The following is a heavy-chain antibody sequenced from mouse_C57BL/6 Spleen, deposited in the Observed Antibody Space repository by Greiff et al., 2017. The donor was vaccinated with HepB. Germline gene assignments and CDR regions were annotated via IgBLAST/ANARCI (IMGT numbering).Heavy chain of an antibody. CDR3: ASYYGSSYGYFDV. J-gene: IGHJ1*03. CDR2: IYPGSGGT. CDR1: GYAFTNYL. Sequence: VKLVESGAELVRPGTSVKVSCKASGYAFTNYLIEWVKQRPGQGLEWIGVIYPGSGGTNYNEKFKGKATLTADKSSSTAYMQLSSLTSEDAAVYFCASYYGSSYGYFDVWGTGTTVTVSS. V-gene: IGHV1-54*01. D-gene: IGHD1-1*01.